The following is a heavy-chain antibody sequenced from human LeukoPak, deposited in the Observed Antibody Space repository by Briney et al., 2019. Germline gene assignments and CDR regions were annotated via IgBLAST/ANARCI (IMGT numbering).Heavy chain of an antibody. V-gene: IGHV4-39*01. Sequence: SETLSLTCTVSGGSISSSSYYWGWIRQPPGKGLEWIGSIYYSGSTYYNPSLKSRVTISVDTSKNQFSLKLSSVTAADTAVYYCARRAMATIAPNDAFGIWGQGTMVTVSS. D-gene: IGHD5-24*01. CDR2: IYYSGST. J-gene: IGHJ3*02. CDR3: ARRAMATIAPNDAFGI. CDR1: GGSISSSSYY.